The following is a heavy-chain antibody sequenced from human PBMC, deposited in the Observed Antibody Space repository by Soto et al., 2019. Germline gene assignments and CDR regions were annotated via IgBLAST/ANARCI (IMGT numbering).Heavy chain of an antibody. V-gene: IGHV3-30*04. D-gene: IGHD2-2*01. CDR3: ARVDIVVVPAATYYYYGMDV. J-gene: IGHJ6*02. Sequence: PGGSLRLSWAASGFTFVDYAMHWVRQAPGKGLEWVAVITWDGGSKYYADSVKGRFTISRDNSKNTLYLQMNSLRAEDTAVYYCARVDIVVVPAATYYYYGMDVWGQGTTVTVSS. CDR2: ITWDGGSK. CDR1: GFTFVDYA.